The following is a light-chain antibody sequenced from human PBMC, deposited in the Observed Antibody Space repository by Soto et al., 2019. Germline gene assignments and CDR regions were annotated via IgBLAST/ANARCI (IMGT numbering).Light chain of an antibody. V-gene: IGLV2-18*02. J-gene: IGLJ1*01. CDR3: TSYTRSSTYV. CDR1: SSDVGSYNR. CDR2: EVN. Sequence: QSVLTQPPSVSGSPGHSVAISCTGTSSDVGSYNRVSWYQQSPGTAPKLMIYEVNNRPSGVPDRFSGSKSGSTASLTISGLQAEDEGDYYCTSYTRSSTYVFGTGTKVTVL.